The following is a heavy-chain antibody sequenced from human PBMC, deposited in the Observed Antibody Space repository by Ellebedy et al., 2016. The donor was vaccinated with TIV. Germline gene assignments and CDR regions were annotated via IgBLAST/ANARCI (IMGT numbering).Heavy chain of an antibody. CDR3: ARYDILSGYRGC. CDR1: GGSISTYY. J-gene: IGHJ4*02. V-gene: IGHV4-59*01. Sequence: GSLRLSCTVSGGSISTYYWSWIRQPPGKGLEWIGNFYHSGSTYYNSSLKSRVTMSVDTSKNQFSLKLYSVTAADTAVYYCARYDILSGYRGCWGQGTLVTVSS. D-gene: IGHD3-9*01. CDR2: FYHSGST.